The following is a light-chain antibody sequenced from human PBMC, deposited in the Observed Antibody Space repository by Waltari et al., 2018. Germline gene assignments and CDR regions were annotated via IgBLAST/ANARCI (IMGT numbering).Light chain of an antibody. CDR3: HLRSNWRYT. V-gene: IGKV3-11*01. CDR1: QGVTKY. Sequence: EIVLTQSPAILSLSPGEIATLSCRPSQGVTKYLSWYQLKPGQAPRLLIYDASNRATGIPTRFSGSGSGTDFTLTISSLEPDDFAVYFCHLRSNWRYTFGQGTKLEIK. J-gene: IGKJ2*01. CDR2: DAS.